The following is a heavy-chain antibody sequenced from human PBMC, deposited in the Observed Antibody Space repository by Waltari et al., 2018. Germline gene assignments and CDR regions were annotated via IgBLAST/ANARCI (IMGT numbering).Heavy chain of an antibody. D-gene: IGHD1-26*01. CDR1: GGNFSNYA. V-gene: IGHV1-69*05. J-gene: IGHJ6*02. CDR3: ARSGNYDYYYYGLDV. CDR2: ITPIFGTA. Sequence: QVQLVQSGAEVKKPGSSVKVSCKASGGNFSNYAVTWLRQAPGQGLEWMGGITPIFGTANYAQNFQGRVTITTDESTSTAYMELSSLRSEDTAVYYCARSGNYDYYYYGLDVWGQGTTVTVSS.